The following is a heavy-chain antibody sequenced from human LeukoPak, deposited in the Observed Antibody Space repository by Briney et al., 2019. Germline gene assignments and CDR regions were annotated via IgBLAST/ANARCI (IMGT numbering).Heavy chain of an antibody. J-gene: IGHJ5*02. Sequence: GGSLRLSCAASGFTFDDYAMHWVRQAPGKGLEWVSGISWNSGSIGYADSVKGRFTISRDNAKNSLYLQMNSLRAEDTALYYCAKDSCSSTSCYIRFDPWGQGTLVTVSS. CDR2: ISWNSGSI. CDR3: AKDSCSSTSCYIRFDP. V-gene: IGHV3-9*01. CDR1: GFTFDDYA. D-gene: IGHD2-2*02.